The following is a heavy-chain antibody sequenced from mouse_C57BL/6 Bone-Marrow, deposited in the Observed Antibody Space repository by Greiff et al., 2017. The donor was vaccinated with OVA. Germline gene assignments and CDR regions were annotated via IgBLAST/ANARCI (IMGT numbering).Heavy chain of an antibody. J-gene: IGHJ1*03. V-gene: IGHV8-8*01. CDR3: ARIAHYYGPYWYFDV. CDR1: GFSLSTFGMG. Sequence: QVTLKECGPGILQPSQTLSLTCSFSGFSLSTFGMGVGWIRQPSGKGLEWLAHIWWDDDKYYNPALKSRLTISKDTSKNQVFLKIANVDTADTATDYCARIAHYYGPYWYFDVWGTGTTVTVSS. CDR2: IWWDDDK. D-gene: IGHD1-2*01.